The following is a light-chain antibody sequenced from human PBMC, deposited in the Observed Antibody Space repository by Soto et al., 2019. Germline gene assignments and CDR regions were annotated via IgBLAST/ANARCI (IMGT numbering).Light chain of an antibody. Sequence: EIVLTQSPATLSLSPGERATLSCRASQSVSSYLAWYQQKPGQAPRLLIYDASSRATGIPDRFSGGGSGTDFTLTISSLQSEDFAVYYCHHYNNWPRTFGQGTKVDIK. CDR3: HHYNNWPRT. V-gene: IGKV3-11*01. CDR1: QSVSSY. CDR2: DAS. J-gene: IGKJ1*01.